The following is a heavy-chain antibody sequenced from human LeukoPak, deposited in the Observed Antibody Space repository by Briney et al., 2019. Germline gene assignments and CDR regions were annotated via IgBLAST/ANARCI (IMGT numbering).Heavy chain of an antibody. D-gene: IGHD3-16*02. J-gene: IGHJ5*02. V-gene: IGHV4-39*01. Sequence: PSETLSLTCTVSGGSISSSSYYWGWIRQPPGKGLEWIGSIYYSGSTYYNPSLKSRVTISVDTSKNQFSLKLSSVTAADTAVYYCARGVYDYVWGSYRAGNWFDPWGQGTLVTVSS. CDR1: GGSISSSSYY. CDR3: ARGVYDYVWGSYRAGNWFDP. CDR2: IYYSGST.